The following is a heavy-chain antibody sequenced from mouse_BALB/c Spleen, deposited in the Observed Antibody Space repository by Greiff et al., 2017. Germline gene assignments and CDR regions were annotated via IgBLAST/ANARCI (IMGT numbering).Heavy chain of an antibody. CDR3: ARRRYDGVDY. V-gene: IGHV1-69*02. CDR1: GYTFTSYW. J-gene: IGHJ2*01. CDR2: IDPSDSYT. Sequence: VQLQQPGAELVKPGASVKLSCKASGYTFTSYWMHWVKQRPGQGLEWIGEIDPSDSYTNYNQKFKGKATLTVDKSSSTAYMQLSSLTSEDSAVYYCARRRYDGVDYWGQGTTLTVSS. D-gene: IGHD2-14*01.